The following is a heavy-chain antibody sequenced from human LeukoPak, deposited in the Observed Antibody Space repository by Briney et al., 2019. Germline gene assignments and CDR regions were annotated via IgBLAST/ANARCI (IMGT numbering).Heavy chain of an antibody. Sequence: SCKASGYTFTGYYMHWVRQAPGKGLEWVAVISYDGSNKYYADSVKGRFTISRDNSKNTLYLQMNSLRAEDTAVYYCAKDYHRVKVAGTLDYWGQGTLVTVSS. CDR1: GYTFTGYY. J-gene: IGHJ4*02. V-gene: IGHV3-30*18. CDR3: AKDYHRVKVAGTLDY. CDR2: ISYDGSNK. D-gene: IGHD6-19*01.